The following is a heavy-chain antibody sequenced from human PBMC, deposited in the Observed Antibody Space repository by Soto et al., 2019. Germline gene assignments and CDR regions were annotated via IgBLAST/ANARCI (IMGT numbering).Heavy chain of an antibody. CDR2: IKQDGSEK. D-gene: IGHD6-13*01. J-gene: IGHJ6*02. Sequence: GGSLRLSXAASGFTFSSYCMSWVRQAPGKGLEWVANIKQDGSEKYYVDSVKGRFTISRDNAKNSLYLQMNSLRAEDTAVYYCARSSSWYYYGMDVWGQGTTVTVSS. CDR3: ARSSSWYYYGMDV. V-gene: IGHV3-7*03. CDR1: GFTFSSYC.